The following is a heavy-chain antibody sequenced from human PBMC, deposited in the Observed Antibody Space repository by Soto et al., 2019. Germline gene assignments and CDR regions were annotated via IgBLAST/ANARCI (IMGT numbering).Heavy chain of an antibody. D-gene: IGHD6-13*01. CDR1: GFTFSSYW. CDR2: INSDGSST. V-gene: IGHV3-74*01. Sequence: HPGGSLRLSCAASGFTFSSYWMHWVRQAPGKGLVWVSRINSDGSSTSYADSVKGRFTISRDNAKNTLYLQMNSLRAEDTAVYYCARQQLANYYYYGMDVWGQGTKVTVSS. CDR3: ARQQLANYYYYGMDV. J-gene: IGHJ6*02.